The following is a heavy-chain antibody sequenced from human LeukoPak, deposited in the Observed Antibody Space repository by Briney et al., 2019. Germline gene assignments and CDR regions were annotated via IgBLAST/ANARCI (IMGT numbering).Heavy chain of an antibody. J-gene: IGHJ4*02. CDR3: ARVSLAAAGL. CDR1: GGSISSSSYY. Sequence: SETLSLTCTVSGGSISSSSYYWGWIRQPPGKGLEWIGSIYYSGSTYYNPSLKSRVTISVDTSKNQFSLKLSSVTAADTAVYYCARVSLAAAGLWGQGTLVTVSS. V-gene: IGHV4-39*07. D-gene: IGHD6-13*01. CDR2: IYYSGST.